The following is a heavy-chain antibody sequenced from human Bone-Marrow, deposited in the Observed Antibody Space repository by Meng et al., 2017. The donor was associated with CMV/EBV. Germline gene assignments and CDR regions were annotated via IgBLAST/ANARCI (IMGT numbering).Heavy chain of an antibody. CDR2: ISSSGSTT. CDR1: GFTFSAYE. V-gene: IGHV3-48*03. D-gene: IGHD1-1*01. CDR3: ARGRGDNWYYYGMDV. J-gene: IGHJ6*02. Sequence: GGSLRLSCAVSGFTFSAYEMNWVRQAPGKGLEWVLYISSSGSTTYYADPVKDRFTISRDNAKKSLCLQMDSLRAEDTAVYYCARGRGDNWYYYGMDVWGQGTTVTVSS.